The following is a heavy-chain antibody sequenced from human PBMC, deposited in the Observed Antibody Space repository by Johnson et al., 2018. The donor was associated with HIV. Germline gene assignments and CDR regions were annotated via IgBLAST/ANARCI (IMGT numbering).Heavy chain of an antibody. Sequence: VHLVESGGSVVRPGGSLRLSCAASGFTFSSYAMSWVRQAPGKGLEWVSSISGSGRSTYYADSVKGRFTISRDNSKNTLYVQMNSLRAGDTAVYYCARSQGRGDAFDIWGQGTMVTVSS. CDR3: ARSQGRGDAFDI. CDR2: ISGSGRST. CDR1: GFTFSSYA. V-gene: IGHV3-23*04. D-gene: IGHD3-10*01. J-gene: IGHJ3*02.